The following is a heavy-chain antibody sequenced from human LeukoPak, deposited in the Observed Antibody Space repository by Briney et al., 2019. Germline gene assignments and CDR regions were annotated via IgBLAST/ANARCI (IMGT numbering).Heavy chain of an antibody. D-gene: IGHD2-2*01. Sequence: ASVKVSCKASGYIFTSYGISWVRQAPGQGLEWMGWISAYNGNTNYAQKLQGRVTMTTDTSTGTAYMELRSLRSDDTAVYYCARAYCSSTSCYRPYYFDYWGQGTLVTVSS. J-gene: IGHJ4*02. V-gene: IGHV1-18*01. CDR2: ISAYNGNT. CDR3: ARAYCSSTSCYRPYYFDY. CDR1: GYIFTSYG.